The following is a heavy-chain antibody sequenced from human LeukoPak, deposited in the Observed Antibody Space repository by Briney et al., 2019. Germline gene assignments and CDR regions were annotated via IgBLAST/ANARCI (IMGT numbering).Heavy chain of an antibody. CDR3: ARDSSGWSPYNWFDP. CDR1: GGSFSGYY. CDR2: IYYSGST. V-gene: IGHV4-59*01. Sequence: SETLSLTCAVYGGSFSGYYWSWIRQPPGKGLEWIGYIYYSGSTNCNPSLKSRVTISVDTSKNQFSLKLSSVTAADTAVYYCARDSSGWSPYNWFDPWGQGTLVTVSS. J-gene: IGHJ5*02. D-gene: IGHD6-19*01.